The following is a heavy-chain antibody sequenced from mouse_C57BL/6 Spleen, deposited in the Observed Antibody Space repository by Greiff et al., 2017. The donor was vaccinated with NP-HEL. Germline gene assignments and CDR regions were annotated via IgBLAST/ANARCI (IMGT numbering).Heavy chain of an antibody. Sequence: VQLQQSGAELVRPGASVKLSCTASGFNIKDDYMHWVKQRPEQGLEWIGWIDPENGDTEYASKFQGKATITADTSSNTAYLQLSSLTSEDTAVYYCTRDYGSRWYFDVWGTGTTVTVSS. J-gene: IGHJ1*03. CDR1: GFNIKDDY. D-gene: IGHD1-1*01. CDR3: TRDYGSRWYFDV. V-gene: IGHV14-4*01. CDR2: IDPENGDT.